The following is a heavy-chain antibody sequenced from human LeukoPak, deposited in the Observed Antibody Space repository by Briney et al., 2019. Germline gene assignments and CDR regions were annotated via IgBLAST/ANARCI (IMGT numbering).Heavy chain of an antibody. V-gene: IGHV3-7*01. D-gene: IGHD4-17*01. CDR1: GFTFSSYW. CDR2: IKHDASEK. CDR3: AVTTVGFALGY. J-gene: IGHJ4*02. Sequence: PGGSLRLSCAASGFTFSSYWMIWVRQAPGKGLEWVANIKHDASEKYFMESLKGRFTISRDNAKNSLYLQMNSLRAEDTAVYYCAVTTVGFALGYWGQGTLVTVSS.